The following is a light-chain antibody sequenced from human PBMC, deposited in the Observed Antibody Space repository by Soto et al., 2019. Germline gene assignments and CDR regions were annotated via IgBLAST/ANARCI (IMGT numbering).Light chain of an antibody. CDR1: ISNIGANP. CDR2: SHS. CDR3: AAWDDSLNEYV. V-gene: IGLV1-44*01. J-gene: IGLJ1*01. Sequence: QSVLTQPPSASGTPGQRVTFSCSGSISNIGANPVNWYQQLPGTAPKLLIYSHSQRPSGVPDRFSGSKSGTSASLAISGLQSEDEADYYCAAWDDSLNEYVFGTGTKSPS.